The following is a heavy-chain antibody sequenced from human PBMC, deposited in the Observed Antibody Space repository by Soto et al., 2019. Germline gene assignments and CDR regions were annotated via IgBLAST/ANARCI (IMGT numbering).Heavy chain of an antibody. CDR2: ILYSGSV. J-gene: IGHJ3*01. CDR1: GGSITSDNYF. D-gene: IGHD2-21*01. V-gene: IGHV4-30-4*01. CDR3: AREVISAVLQGAEDAFDL. Sequence: QVQLQEAGPGLVKPSQTLSLTCTVSGGSITSDNYFWSWIRQPPGKGLEWIGYILYSGSVYYKSSPKRRVYITIGTTNNLCTLNMNSVPAASTAMYYCAREVISAVLQGAEDAFDLWGQGTLVTVSS.